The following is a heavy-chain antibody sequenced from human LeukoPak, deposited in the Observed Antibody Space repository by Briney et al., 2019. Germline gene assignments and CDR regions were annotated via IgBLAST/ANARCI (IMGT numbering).Heavy chain of an antibody. CDR2: IKTDGSEK. D-gene: IGHD4-23*01. V-gene: IGHV3-7*01. CDR1: GFTFSNYW. Sequence: PGGSLRLSCEGSGFTFSNYWMSWVRQAPGKGLEWVANIKTDGSEKYYVDSVKGRFTISRDNAKNSLYLQMNSLRAEDTAVYYCAREVSPLTTVVTHYYYGMDVWGQGTTVTVSS. CDR3: AREVSPLTTVVTHYYYGMDV. J-gene: IGHJ6*02.